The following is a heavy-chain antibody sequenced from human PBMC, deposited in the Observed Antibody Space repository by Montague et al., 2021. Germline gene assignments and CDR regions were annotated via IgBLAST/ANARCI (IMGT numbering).Heavy chain of an antibody. CDR2: TFNTGSS. CDR3: ARSLYCLGGSCYSGFDP. J-gene: IGHJ5*02. CDR1: GGSISSNSYW. V-gene: IGHV4-39*01. Sequence: SETLSLTCTVSGGSISSNSYWWAWIRPPPGKGLVYVGTTFNTGSSYYSPSLKSRVTISVDTSKNPLSLSLSAVTAADTAVYYCARSLYCLGGSCYSGFDPWGQGTLVTVSS. D-gene: IGHD2-15*01.